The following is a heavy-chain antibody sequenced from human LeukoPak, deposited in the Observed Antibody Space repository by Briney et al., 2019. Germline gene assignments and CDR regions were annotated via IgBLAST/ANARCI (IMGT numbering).Heavy chain of an antibody. CDR2: IYYSGST. J-gene: IGHJ5*02. CDR1: GGSISSGGYY. Sequence: ASETLSLTCTVSGGSISSGGYYWSWIRQHPGKGLEWIGYIYYSGSTYYNPSLKSRVTISVDTSKNQFSLKLSSVTAADTAVYYCARGVYDFWSGYYNPRHNWFDPWGQGTLSPSPQ. D-gene: IGHD3-3*01. V-gene: IGHV4-31*03. CDR3: ARGVYDFWSGYYNPRHNWFDP.